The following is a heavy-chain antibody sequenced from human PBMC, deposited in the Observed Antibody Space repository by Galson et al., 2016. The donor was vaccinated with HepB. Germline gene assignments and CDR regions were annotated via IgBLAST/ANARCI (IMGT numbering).Heavy chain of an antibody. D-gene: IGHD3-3*01. J-gene: IGHJ4*02. CDR3: ARGQYDFWSGYFDS. V-gene: IGHV4-59*01. Sequence: SETLSLTCNVSGGSITSSYWSWIRQPPGKGLEWIGYINPSGGTYYNSSLKSRVTISVDTSKKQFSLNLRSVTAADTAVYYCARGQYDFWSGYFDSWGQGTLVTVAS. CDR2: INPSGGT. CDR1: GGSITSSY.